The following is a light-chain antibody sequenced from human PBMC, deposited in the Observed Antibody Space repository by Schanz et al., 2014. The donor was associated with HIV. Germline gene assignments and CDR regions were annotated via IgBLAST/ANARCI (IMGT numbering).Light chain of an antibody. J-gene: IGLJ3*02. CDR3: QSYDSGLRGWV. Sequence: QSVLTQPPSASGTPGQRVTISCSVSSSNLRTNAVNWYQQLPGTAPKLLIYNTYHRPSGVPDRFSGSQSGASASLAISGLQSEDEADFYCQSYDSGLRGWVFGGGTKLTVL. CDR2: NTY. CDR1: SSNLRTNA. V-gene: IGLV1-44*01.